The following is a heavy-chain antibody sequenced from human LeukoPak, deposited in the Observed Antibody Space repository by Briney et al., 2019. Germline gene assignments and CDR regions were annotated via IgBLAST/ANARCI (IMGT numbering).Heavy chain of an antibody. CDR3: ARGTYYDFWSGPGFVDY. J-gene: IGHJ4*02. D-gene: IGHD3-3*01. CDR2: INPNSGGT. V-gene: IGHV1-2*02. Sequence: GASVKVSCKASGYTFTGYYMHWVRQAPGQGLEWMGWINPNSGGTNYAQKFQGRVTMTRDTSISTAYMELSRLRSDDTAVYYCARGTYYDFWSGPGFVDYWGQGTLVTVSS. CDR1: GYTFTGYY.